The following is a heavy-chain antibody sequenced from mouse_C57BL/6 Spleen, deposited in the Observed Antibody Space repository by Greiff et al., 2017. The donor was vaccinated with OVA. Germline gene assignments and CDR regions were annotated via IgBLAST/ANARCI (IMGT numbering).Heavy chain of an antibody. V-gene: IGHV1-18*01. J-gene: IGHJ4*01. CDR2: INPNNGGT. CDR1: GYTFTDYN. D-gene: IGHD2-4*01. CDR3: ARSTMITTRLYYYAMDY. Sequence: EVQLQQSGPELVKPGASVKIPCKASGYTFTDYNMDWVKQSHGKSLEWIGDINPNNGGTIYNQKFKGKATLTVDKSSSTAYMELRSLTSEDTAVYYCARSTMITTRLYYYAMDYWGQGTSVTVSS.